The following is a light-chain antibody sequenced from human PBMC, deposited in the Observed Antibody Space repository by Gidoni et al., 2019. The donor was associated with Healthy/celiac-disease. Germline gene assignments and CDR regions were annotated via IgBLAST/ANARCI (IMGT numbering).Light chain of an antibody. Sequence: EIVLTQSPATLSLSPGERATLSYRASQSVSSYLAWYQQKPGQAPRLLIYDASNRATGIPARFSGSGSGTDFTLTISSLETEDFAVYYCQQRSNWPPYTFGQGNKLEIK. V-gene: IGKV3-11*01. CDR1: QSVSSY. CDR2: DAS. CDR3: QQRSNWPPYT. J-gene: IGKJ2*01.